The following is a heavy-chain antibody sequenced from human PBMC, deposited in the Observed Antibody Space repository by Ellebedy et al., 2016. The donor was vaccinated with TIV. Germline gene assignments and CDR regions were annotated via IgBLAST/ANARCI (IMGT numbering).Heavy chain of an antibody. CDR2: ISSTSVYT. V-gene: IGHV3-11*06. CDR3: AREGVEAVPSDMGAFDF. D-gene: IGHD6-13*01. J-gene: IGHJ3*01. Sequence: PGGSLRLSCAASGFGFSDFYMSWIRQAPGKGVEWISYISSTSVYTKYADSVKGRFTISRDIAKNSLYLQMNSLRADDAAVDYCAREGVEAVPSDMGAFDFWGQGTTVAVSS. CDR1: GFGFSDFY.